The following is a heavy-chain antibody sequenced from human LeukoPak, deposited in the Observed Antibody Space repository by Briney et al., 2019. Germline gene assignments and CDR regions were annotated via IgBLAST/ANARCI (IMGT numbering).Heavy chain of an antibody. D-gene: IGHD3-10*01. CDR3: AKWGEGKVRGVPAY. V-gene: IGHV3-23*01. J-gene: IGHJ4*02. CDR2: ISGSGAST. CDR1: GFTFSRYA. Sequence: GGSLRLSCEDSGFTFSRYAMSWVRQAPGKGLEWVSAISGSGASTYYAESVKGGFTISRDNSRSILYLQMNSLRAEDTAMYYCAKWGEGKVRGVPAYWGQGTLVTVSS.